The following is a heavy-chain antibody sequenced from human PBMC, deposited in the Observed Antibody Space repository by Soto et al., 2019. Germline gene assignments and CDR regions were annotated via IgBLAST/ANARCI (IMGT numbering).Heavy chain of an antibody. CDR3: ASYSSGWYDVSY. D-gene: IGHD6-19*01. CDR2: IYYSGST. V-gene: IGHV4-61*01. J-gene: IGHJ4*02. CDR1: GGSVSSGSYF. Sequence: QVQLQESGPGLVKPSETLSLTCTVSGGSVSSGSYFWSWIRQPPGKGLEWIGYIYYSGSTNYNPSLKSRVTISVDTSKNQFSLKLSSVTAADTAVYYCASYSSGWYDVSYWDQGSLVTVSS.